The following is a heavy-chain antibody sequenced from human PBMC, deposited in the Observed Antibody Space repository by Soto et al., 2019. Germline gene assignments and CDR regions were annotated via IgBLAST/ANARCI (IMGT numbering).Heavy chain of an antibody. CDR1: GFTFSACY. V-gene: IGHV3-11*01. J-gene: IGHJ3*02. Sequence: VGSRRLSCAASGFTFSACYMNWILQDPGKGLEWVSYISSSGSTIYYADSVKGRFTISRDNAKNSLYLQMNSLRAEDTAVYYCARDRGYYDSSGSADAFEMWGQGTMVTV. CDR3: ARDRGYYDSSGSADAFEM. D-gene: IGHD3-22*01. CDR2: ISSSGSTI.